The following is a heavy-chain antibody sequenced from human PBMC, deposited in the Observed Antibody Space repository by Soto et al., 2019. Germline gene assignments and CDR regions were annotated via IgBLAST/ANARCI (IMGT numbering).Heavy chain of an antibody. J-gene: IGHJ4*02. V-gene: IGHV3-53*04. Sequence: EVQLVESGGGLVQPGGSLRLSCAASGLTVSSNYMSWVRQAPGKGLEWVSVIYSGGSTYYADSVKGRFTISRHNSKNTLYLQMNSLRAEDTAVYYCARVTVSSGWSLDDYWGQGTLVTVSS. D-gene: IGHD6-19*01. CDR2: IYSGGST. CDR3: ARVTVSSGWSLDDY. CDR1: GLTVSSNY.